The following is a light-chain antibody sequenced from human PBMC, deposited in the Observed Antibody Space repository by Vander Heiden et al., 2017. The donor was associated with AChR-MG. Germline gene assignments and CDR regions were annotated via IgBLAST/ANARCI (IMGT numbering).Light chain of an antibody. CDR2: EAS. V-gene: IGKV1-5*01. CDR3: QQYNTYWT. CDR1: RAIGTS. Sequence: DIQMTQSPSTLSASLGDRVTLPCRASRAIGTSLAWYQQKPGKAPTLLIYEASNLESGVPSRFSGSGSGTAFTLTISSLQPGDFAVYYCQQYNTYWTFGQGTKVEIK. J-gene: IGKJ1*01.